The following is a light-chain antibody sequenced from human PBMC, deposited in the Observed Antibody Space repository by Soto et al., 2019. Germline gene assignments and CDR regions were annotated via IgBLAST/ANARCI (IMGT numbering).Light chain of an antibody. Sequence: DLQMTQSPSTLSASVGDRVTITCRASQSISGWLAWYQQKPGKAPKLLIYKASNLESGVPSRFSGSGSGTEFTLTISSLQPDDFATYYCQQYNSYSSTWTFGQGTKVEIK. CDR1: QSISGW. V-gene: IGKV1-5*03. CDR3: QQYNSYSSTWT. J-gene: IGKJ1*01. CDR2: KAS.